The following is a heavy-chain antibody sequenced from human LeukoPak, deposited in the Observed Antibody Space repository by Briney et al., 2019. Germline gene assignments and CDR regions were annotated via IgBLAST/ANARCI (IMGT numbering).Heavy chain of an antibody. Sequence: GGSLRLSCAASGFTFDDYAMHWVRQAPGKGLEWVSLISWDGGSTYYADSVKGRFTISRDNSKNSLYLQMNSLRAEDTALYYCTTLRPYIQPRWGQGTMVTVSS. CDR2: ISWDGGST. CDR3: TTLRPYIQPR. CDR1: GFTFDDYA. V-gene: IGHV3-43D*03. J-gene: IGHJ3*01. D-gene: IGHD5-18*01.